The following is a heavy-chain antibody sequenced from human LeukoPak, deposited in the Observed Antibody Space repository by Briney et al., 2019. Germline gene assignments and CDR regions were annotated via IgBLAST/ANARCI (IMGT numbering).Heavy chain of an antibody. J-gene: IGHJ4*02. Sequence: AETLSLTCTVSGGSVSSYYWSWIRQPPGKGLEWIAYIYYSGSTYYNPSLKSRVTISVDTSKNQFSLKLSSVTAADTAVYYCARDRGRDGGFDYWGQGTLVTVSS. CDR2: IYYSGST. V-gene: IGHV4-59*02. D-gene: IGHD3-16*01. CDR3: ARDRGRDGGFDY. CDR1: GGSVSSYY.